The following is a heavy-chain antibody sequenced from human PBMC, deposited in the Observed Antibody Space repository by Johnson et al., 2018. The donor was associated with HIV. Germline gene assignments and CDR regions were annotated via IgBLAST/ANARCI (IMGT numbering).Heavy chain of an antibody. J-gene: IGHJ3*02. D-gene: IGHD3-3*01. CDR2: ISGGST. CDR3: ARPGGANYNFWSGYYDAFDI. Sequence: EQLVESRGVLVQPGGSLRLSCAASGFTVSSNEMSWVRQAPGKGLEWVSSISGGSTYYADSRKGRFTISRDNSKNTLHLQMNSLRAEDTAVYYCARPGGANYNFWSGYYDAFDIWGQGTTVTVSS. V-gene: IGHV3-38-3*01. CDR1: GFTVSSNE.